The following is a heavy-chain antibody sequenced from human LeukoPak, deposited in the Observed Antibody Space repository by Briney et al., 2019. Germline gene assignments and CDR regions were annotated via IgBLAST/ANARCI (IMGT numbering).Heavy chain of an antibody. CDR1: GFTFGDYS. CDR3: TRDHDFWSGPLDV. Sequence: GGSLRLSCTGSGFTFGDYSMSWFRQAPGKGLEWVGFIRRKGYGGTTEYAASVKGRFTISRDDSKSTAYLQMSSLKTEDTAVYYCTRDHDFWSGPLDVWAQGPRSPSPQ. D-gene: IGHD3-3*01. CDR2: IRRKGYGGTT. V-gene: IGHV3-49*03. J-gene: IGHJ6*04.